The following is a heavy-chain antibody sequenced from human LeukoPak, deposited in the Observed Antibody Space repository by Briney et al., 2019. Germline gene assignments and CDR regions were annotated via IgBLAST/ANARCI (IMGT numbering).Heavy chain of an antibody. CDR1: GGSISSYY. CDR3: ARARYCYDSSGPYYFDY. J-gene: IGHJ4*02. D-gene: IGHD3-22*01. Sequence: SETLSLTCTVSGGSISSYYWTWIRQPPGKGLEWIGYIYSSGSTNYNPSLKSRVTISVDTSKNQFSLKLTSVTAADTAVYYCARARYCYDSSGPYYFDYWGQGTLVTVSS. V-gene: IGHV4-59*12. CDR2: IYSSGST.